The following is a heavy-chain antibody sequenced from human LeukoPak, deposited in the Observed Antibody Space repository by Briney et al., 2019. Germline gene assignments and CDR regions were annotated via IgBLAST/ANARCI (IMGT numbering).Heavy chain of an antibody. V-gene: IGHV3-23*01. J-gene: IGHJ3*01. Sequence: GASLRLSCAASGFTFSIYPMSWVRQAPGKGLEWVSAISGSGDSTNYADSVKGRFTISRDTSKNTLYLQRNSLRAEDTAVYYCATPTTYSGTYIPFNGWGQGTMVTVSS. CDR2: ISGSGDST. CDR3: ATPTTYSGTYIPFNG. D-gene: IGHD1-26*01. CDR1: GFTFSIYP.